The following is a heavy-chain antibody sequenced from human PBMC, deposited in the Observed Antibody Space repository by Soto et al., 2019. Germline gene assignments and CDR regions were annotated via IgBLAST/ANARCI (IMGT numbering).Heavy chain of an antibody. Sequence: ESGGGLVQPGGSLRLSCAASGVVFSNYWMSWVRRAPGKGLEWLANINQDGSGRYHADSVKGRFTISRDNAENSLYLQMSGLRVEDTAVYYCAAIDHGSESWGQGTLVTVSS. V-gene: IGHV3-7*01. CDR3: AAIDHGSES. J-gene: IGHJ5*02. CDR2: INQDGSGR. D-gene: IGHD2-2*02. CDR1: GVVFSNYW.